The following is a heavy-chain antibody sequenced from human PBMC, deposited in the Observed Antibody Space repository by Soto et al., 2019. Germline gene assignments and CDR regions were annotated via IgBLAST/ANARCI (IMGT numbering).Heavy chain of an antibody. D-gene: IGHD3-22*01. V-gene: IGHV4-59*08. J-gene: IGHJ2*01. Sequence: SETLSLTCTVSGGSISSYYWSWIRQPPGKGLEWIGYIYYSGSTNYNPSLKSRVTISVDTSKNQFSLKLSSVTAADTAVYYCARRGLDNWYFDLWGRGTLVTSPQ. CDR2: IYYSGST. CDR3: ARRGLDNWYFDL. CDR1: GGSISSYY.